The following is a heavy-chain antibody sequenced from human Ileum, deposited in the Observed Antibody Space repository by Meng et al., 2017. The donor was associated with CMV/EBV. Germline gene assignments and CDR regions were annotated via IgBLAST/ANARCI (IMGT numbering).Heavy chain of an antibody. Sequence: GESLKISCVASGFTFSSYWMSWVRQAPGKGLEWVANIKQGGSEKYYVDSVKGRFTISRDNANNSLYLQMNSLRVEVTAVYYCARDFRVLWCGAPLPKSYGMDVWGQGTTVTVSS. V-gene: IGHV3-7*01. CDR3: ARDFRVLWCGAPLPKSYGMDV. D-gene: IGHD3-10*01. CDR2: IKQGGSEK. CDR1: GFTFSSYW. J-gene: IGHJ6*02.